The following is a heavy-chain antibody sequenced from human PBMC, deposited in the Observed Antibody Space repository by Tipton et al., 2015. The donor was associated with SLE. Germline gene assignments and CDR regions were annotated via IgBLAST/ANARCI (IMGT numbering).Heavy chain of an antibody. CDR1: GFTFSDYW. V-gene: IGHV3-74*01. J-gene: IGHJ4*02. CDR3: ARVSAWYYFDT. D-gene: IGHD6-19*01. Sequence: GSLRLSCAASGFTFSDYWMHWVRQAPGKGLVWVSRIKPDGSGSNYADSVKGRFTISRDNAKNTLYLQLNSLGAEDTAVYYCARVSAWYYFDTWGQGTLVTVSS. CDR2: IKPDGSGS.